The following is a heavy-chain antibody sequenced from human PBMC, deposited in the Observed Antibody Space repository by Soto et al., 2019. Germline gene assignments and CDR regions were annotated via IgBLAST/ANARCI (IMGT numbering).Heavy chain of an antibody. D-gene: IGHD2-2*01. CDR3: AKSDVVVVPAAIASPYYYYYMDV. CDR2: ISGSGGST. CDR1: GFTFSSYA. V-gene: IGHV3-23*01. Sequence: GGSLRLSCAASGFTFSSYAMSWVRQAPGKGLEWVSAISGSGGSTYYADSVKGRFTISRDNSKNTLYLQMNSLRAEDTAVYYCAKSDVVVVPAAIASPYYYYYMDVWGKGTTVTVSS. J-gene: IGHJ6*03.